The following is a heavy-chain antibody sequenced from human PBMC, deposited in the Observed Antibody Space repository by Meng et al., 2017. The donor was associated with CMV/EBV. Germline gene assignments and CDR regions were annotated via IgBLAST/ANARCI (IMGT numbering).Heavy chain of an antibody. CDR1: GFTFSSYA. Sequence: ESLKISCAASGFTFSSYAMSWVRQAPGKGLEWIGEINHSGSTNYNPSLKSRVTISVDTSKNQFSLKLSSVTAADTAVYYCARGTGRSITIFGVVTHYYYGMDVWGQGTTVTVSS. J-gene: IGHJ6*02. V-gene: IGHV4-34*01. CDR2: INHSGST. CDR3: ARGTGRSITIFGVVTHYYYGMDV. D-gene: IGHD3-3*01.